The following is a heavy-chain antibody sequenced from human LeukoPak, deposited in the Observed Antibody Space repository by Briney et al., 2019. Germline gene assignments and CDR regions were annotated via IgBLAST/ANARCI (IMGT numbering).Heavy chain of an antibody. V-gene: IGHV5-51*01. J-gene: IGHJ3*02. CDR1: GYSFTSYW. CDR3: ARRPTYDRSGYYLPGWAFDI. CDR2: IYPGDSDT. Sequence: GESLKISCKGSGYSFTSYWIGWVRQMPGKGLEWMGIIYPGDSDTRYSPSFQGQVTISADKSISTAYLQWSSLKASDTAMYYCARRPTYDRSGYYLPGWAFDIWGQGTMVTVSS. D-gene: IGHD3-22*01.